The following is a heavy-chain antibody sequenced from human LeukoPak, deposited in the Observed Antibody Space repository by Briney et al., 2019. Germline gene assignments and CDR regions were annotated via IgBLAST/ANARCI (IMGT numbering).Heavy chain of an antibody. CDR2: ISGSGGST. V-gene: IGHV3-23*01. Sequence: PGGSLRLSCAASGFTFSSYGMSWVRQAPGKGLEWVSAISGSGGSTYYADSVKGRFTISRDNSKNTLYLQMNSLRAEDTAVYYCAKGFYSGYDDWDAFDIWGQGTMVTVSS. CDR1: GFTFSSYG. D-gene: IGHD5-12*01. J-gene: IGHJ3*02. CDR3: AKGFYSGYDDWDAFDI.